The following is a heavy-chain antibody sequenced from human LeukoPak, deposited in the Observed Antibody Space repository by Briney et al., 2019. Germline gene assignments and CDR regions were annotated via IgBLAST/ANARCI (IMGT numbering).Heavy chain of an antibody. CDR2: MYSGGTA. D-gene: IGHD1-26*01. J-gene: IGHJ3*02. CDR3: AKDGEVGATNPDAFDI. V-gene: IGHV3-53*01. CDR1: GFVVNSKY. Sequence: GGSLRLSCAASGFVVNSKYMSWIRQAPGKELEWVSVMYSGGTAFYSDSVRGRFTISRDNSKNTLYLQMNSLRAEDTAVYYCAKDGEVGATNPDAFDIWGQGTMVTVSS.